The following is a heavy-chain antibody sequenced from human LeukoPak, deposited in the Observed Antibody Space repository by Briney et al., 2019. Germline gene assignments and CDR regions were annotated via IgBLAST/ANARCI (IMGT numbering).Heavy chain of an antibody. CDR1: GYSFTTYW. CDR3: ATSESQTRFDY. Sequence: GESLKISCKGSGYSFTTYWIGWVRQMPGRGLEWIGIIFPGDSDTTYSPSLQGQVTISADKSINTAYLQWSSLRASDTAMYYCATSESQTRFDYWGQGTPVTVSS. CDR2: IFPGDSDT. V-gene: IGHV5-51*01. D-gene: IGHD1/OR15-1a*01. J-gene: IGHJ4*02.